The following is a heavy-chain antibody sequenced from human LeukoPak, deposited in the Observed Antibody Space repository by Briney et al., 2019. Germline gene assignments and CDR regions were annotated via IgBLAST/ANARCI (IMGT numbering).Heavy chain of an antibody. CDR3: ARLKYYDSTGYSPGYYMDV. Sequence: SETLSLTCNVAGGSIINYYWSWIRQSAGTGPEWVGRIYITGSTTYNPSLQSRLSMSVDTSKNQFSLRLRSVSAADTAVYYCARLKYYDSTGYSPGYYMDVWGKGITVTVSS. V-gene: IGHV4-4*07. J-gene: IGHJ6*03. D-gene: IGHD3-22*01. CDR2: IYITGST. CDR1: GGSIINYY.